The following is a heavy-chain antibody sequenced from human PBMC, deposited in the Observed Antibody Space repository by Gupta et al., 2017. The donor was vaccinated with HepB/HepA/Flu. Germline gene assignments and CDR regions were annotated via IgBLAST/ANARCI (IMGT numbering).Heavy chain of an antibody. CDR3: ARTYYDFWSGYFRGHNPRWYDP. V-gene: IGHV4-34*01. D-gene: IGHD3-3*01. J-gene: IGHJ5*02. Sequence: QVQLQQWGAGLLKPSETLSLSCAVYGGSFSGYYWSWILQPPGKGLEWIGEINHSGSTNYNPSLKSRVTISVDTSKNQFSRKLSSVTAADTAVYYCARTYYDFWSGYFRGHNPRWYDPWGQGTLVTVSS. CDR1: GGSFSGYY. CDR2: INHSGST.